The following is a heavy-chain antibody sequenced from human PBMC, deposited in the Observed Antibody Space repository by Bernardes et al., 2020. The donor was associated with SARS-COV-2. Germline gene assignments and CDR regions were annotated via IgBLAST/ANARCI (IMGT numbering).Heavy chain of an antibody. Sequence: SETLSLTRTVSGGSISSGTYYWGWIRQPPGKGLEWIASIHYSGSTDYNPSLKSRVSISVGPSENQISLRLRFVTAADTALYFCARHSHCSSTSCYLDYWGRGTVVTVSS. CDR2: IHYSGST. CDR1: GGSISSGTYY. V-gene: IGHV4-39*01. D-gene: IGHD2-2*01. CDR3: ARHSHCSSTSCYLDY. J-gene: IGHJ4*02.